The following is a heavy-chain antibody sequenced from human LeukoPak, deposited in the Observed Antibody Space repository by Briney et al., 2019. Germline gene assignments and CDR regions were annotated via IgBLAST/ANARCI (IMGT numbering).Heavy chain of an antibody. CDR2: SYHSGST. J-gene: IGHJ6*02. D-gene: IGHD5-12*01. CDR1: GGSFSSSNS. V-gene: IGHV4-4*02. Sequence: SGTLSLTCGVSGGSFSSSNSWSWVRQPPGKGLEWIGESYHSGSTNYNPSLKSRVTISVDKSKKQFSLKLSSVTAADTAVYYCARVAEVATSTPYYYYYYGMDVWGQGTTVTVSS. CDR3: ARVAEVATSTPYYYYYYGMDV.